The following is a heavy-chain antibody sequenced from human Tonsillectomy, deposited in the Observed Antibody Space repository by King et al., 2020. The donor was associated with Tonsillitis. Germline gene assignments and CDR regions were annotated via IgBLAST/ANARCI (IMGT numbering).Heavy chain of an antibody. J-gene: IGHJ4*02. Sequence: VQLVESGGGLVQPGGSLRLSCAASGFTFSSYAMSWVRQAPGKGLEWVSAISGSGGSTYYADSVKGRFTISRDNSKNTLYLQMNSLRAEDTAVYYCAKFRGIGYRGYDYFDYWGQGTLVTVSS. V-gene: IGHV3-23*04. CDR2: ISGSGGST. CDR1: GFTFSSYA. CDR3: AKFRGIGYRGYDYFDY. D-gene: IGHD5-12*01.